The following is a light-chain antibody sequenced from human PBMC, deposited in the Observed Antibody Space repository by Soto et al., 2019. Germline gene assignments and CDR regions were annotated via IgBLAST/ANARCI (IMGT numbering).Light chain of an antibody. CDR1: QSVSSN. CDR2: GAS. Sequence: EIVMTQSPATLSVSPGERATLSCRASQSVSSNLAWYQQKPGQAPRLLIYGASTRATGIPARFSGSGTGTEFTLTISSLQSEDCAVYYCQHYPNCPYTIGRGTKLEIK. J-gene: IGKJ2*01. CDR3: QHYPNCPYT. V-gene: IGKV3-15*01.